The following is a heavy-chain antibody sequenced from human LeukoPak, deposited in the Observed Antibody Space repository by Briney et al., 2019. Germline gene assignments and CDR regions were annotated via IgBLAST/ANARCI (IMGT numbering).Heavy chain of an antibody. J-gene: IGHJ3*02. V-gene: IGHV3-9*01. Sequence: GGALRLSCAASGFTFDDHTMHWVRQAPGKGLEWVAGISWKSGNTGYADSVNGRFTISRDHAKNSLSLQMNSLRAEDTAVYYCARAGVYYDSSGYSGGAFDIWGQGTMVTVSS. CDR1: GFTFDDHT. CDR3: ARAGVYYDSSGYSGGAFDI. D-gene: IGHD3-22*01. CDR2: ISWKSGNT.